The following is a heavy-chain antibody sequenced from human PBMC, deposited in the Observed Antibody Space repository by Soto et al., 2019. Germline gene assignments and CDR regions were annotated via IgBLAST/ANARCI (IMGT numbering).Heavy chain of an antibody. V-gene: IGHV4-30-2*01. CDR3: DRNLDHGGSAGSNWFDP. Sequence: SETLSLTCAVSGDSISSGAYSWSWIRQRPGKGLEWIGYIYARGSTYYNPSLKSRVTMSVDRSKNQFSLNLSYVTAAETDVYFCDRNLDHGGSAGSNWFDPWGQGTLVTVSS. J-gene: IGHJ5*02. D-gene: IGHD2-15*01. CDR1: GDSISSGAYS. CDR2: IYARGST.